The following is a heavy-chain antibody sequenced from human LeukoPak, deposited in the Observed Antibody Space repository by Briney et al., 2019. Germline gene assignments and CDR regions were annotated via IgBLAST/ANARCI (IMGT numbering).Heavy chain of an antibody. CDR1: GYSFTSCW. V-gene: IGHV5-51*01. J-gene: IGHJ5*02. CDR2: IYPGDSDT. Sequence: EESLKISCRGSGYSFTSCWIGWVRQMPGKGLESMAIIYPGDSDTRYSPSFQGQVTISADKSISTAYLQWSSLKASDTAMYYCARGVTYYYDSSGYYYNWFDPWGQGTLVTVSS. D-gene: IGHD3-22*01. CDR3: ARGVTYYYDSSGYYYNWFDP.